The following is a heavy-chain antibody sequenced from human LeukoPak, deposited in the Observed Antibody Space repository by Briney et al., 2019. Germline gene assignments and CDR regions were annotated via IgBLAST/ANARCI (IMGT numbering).Heavy chain of an antibody. CDR2: ISYDGSNK. V-gene: IGHV3-30*04. J-gene: IGHJ4*02. Sequence: GGSLRLSCAASGFTFRSYAMHWVRQAPGKGLEWVAVISYDGSNKYYADSMKGRFTISRDNSKNTLYLQMNSLRAEDTAVYYCARDWFLVGYWGQGTLVTVSS. D-gene: IGHD3-10*01. CDR3: ARDWFLVGY. CDR1: GFTFRSYA.